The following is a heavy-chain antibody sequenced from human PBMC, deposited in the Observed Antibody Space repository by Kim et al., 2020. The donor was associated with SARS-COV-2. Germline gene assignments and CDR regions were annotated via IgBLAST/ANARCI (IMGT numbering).Heavy chain of an antibody. CDR2: VRLSGDKT. V-gene: IGHV3-64D*06. CDR3: VKDLTYSYDL. Sequence: GGSLRLSCSASRFTFSDYAMHWVRQAPGRGLEPVATVRLSGDKTYYGDSVKGRFTISRDNSKNTQHLQMSSLRADDTAIYYCVKDLTYSYDLWGQGTLVIVSS. J-gene: IGHJ5*02. CDR1: RFTFSDYA. D-gene: IGHD5-18*01.